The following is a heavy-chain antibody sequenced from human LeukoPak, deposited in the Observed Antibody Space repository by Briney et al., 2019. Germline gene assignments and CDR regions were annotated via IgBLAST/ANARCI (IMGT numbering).Heavy chain of an antibody. CDR1: GGSFSGYY. V-gene: IGHV4-59*01. CDR2: IYYSGST. D-gene: IGHD3-3*01. Sequence: SSETLSLTCAVYGGSFSGYYWSWIRQPPGKGLEWIGYIYYSGSTNYNPSLKSRVTISVDTSKNQFSLKLSSATAADTAVYYCARDLYDFWSGYYNDAFDIWGQGTMVTVSS. CDR3: ARDLYDFWSGYYNDAFDI. J-gene: IGHJ3*02.